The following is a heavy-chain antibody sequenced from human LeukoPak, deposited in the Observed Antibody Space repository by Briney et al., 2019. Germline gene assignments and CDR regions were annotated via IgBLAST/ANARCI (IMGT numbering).Heavy chain of an antibody. J-gene: IGHJ5*02. CDR2: IYYSGST. Sequence: SETLSLTCTVSGGSISSGGYYWSWIRQPPGKGLEWIGYIYYSGSTNYSPSLKSRVTISVDTSKNQFSLKLTSVTAADTAVYYCARATRNWFDPWGQGSLVTVSS. CDR3: ARATRNWFDP. V-gene: IGHV4-61*08. CDR1: GGSISSGGYY. D-gene: IGHD5-12*01.